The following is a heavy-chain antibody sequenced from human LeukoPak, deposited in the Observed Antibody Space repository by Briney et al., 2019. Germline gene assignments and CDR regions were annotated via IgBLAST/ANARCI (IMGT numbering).Heavy chain of an antibody. D-gene: IGHD5-24*01. J-gene: IGHJ4*02. CDR2: ISGSGGST. CDR1: GFTFSSYA. Sequence: GGSLRLSCAASGFTFSSYAMSWVRQAPGKGLEWVSAISGSGGSTYYADSVKGRFTISRDNSKNTLYLQMNSLRAEDTAVYYCNVGRDFVGGDYWGQGTLVTVSS. CDR3: NVGRDFVGGDY. V-gene: IGHV3-23*01.